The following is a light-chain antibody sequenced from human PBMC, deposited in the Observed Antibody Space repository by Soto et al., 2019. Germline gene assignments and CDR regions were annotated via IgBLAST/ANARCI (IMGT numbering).Light chain of an antibody. Sequence: QSVLTQPASVSGSPRQSITISCTGASSDVGGYTYVSWYQQHPGKAPKLTIYEVNNRPSGVSNRFSGSKSGNTASLTISGLQAEDDADHYCSSYTSSSTLYVFGTGTKVTVL. CDR3: SSYTSSSTLYV. CDR1: SSDVGGYTY. V-gene: IGLV2-14*01. J-gene: IGLJ1*01. CDR2: EVN.